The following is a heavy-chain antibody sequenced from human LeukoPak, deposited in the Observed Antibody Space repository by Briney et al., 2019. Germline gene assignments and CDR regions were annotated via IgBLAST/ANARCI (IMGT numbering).Heavy chain of an antibody. CDR2: IYHSGST. J-gene: IGHJ4*02. V-gene: IGHV4-38-2*02. D-gene: IGHD3-10*01. CDR1: GYSISSGYY. Sequence: SETLSLTCTVSGYSISSGYYWGWIRQPPGKGLEWIGSIYHSGSTYYNPSLKSRVTISVDTSKNQFSLKLSSVTAADTAVYYCARVTSHYYLSGSYYTFDHWGQGTLVTVSS. CDR3: ARVTSHYYLSGSYYTFDH.